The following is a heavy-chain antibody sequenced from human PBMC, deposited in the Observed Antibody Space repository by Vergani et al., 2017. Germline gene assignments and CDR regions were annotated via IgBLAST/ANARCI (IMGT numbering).Heavy chain of an antibody. CDR2: ISGSGGST. CDR3: AKSSADIVVVPAAKNYYYYYMDV. J-gene: IGHJ6*03. V-gene: IGHV3-23*01. CDR1: GFRVTTYY. Sequence: VELLESGGGLAQPGGSLRVSCSASGFRVTTYYMSWVRQAPGKGLEWVSAISGSGGSTYYADSVKGRFTISRDNSKNTLYLQMNSLRAEDTAVYYCAKSSADIVVVPAAKNYYYYYMDVWGKGTTVTVSS. D-gene: IGHD2-2*01.